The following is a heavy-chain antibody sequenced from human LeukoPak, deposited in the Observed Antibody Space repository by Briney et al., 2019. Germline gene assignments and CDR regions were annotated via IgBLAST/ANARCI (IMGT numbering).Heavy chain of an antibody. CDR2: IIPIFGTA. CDR1: GGTFSSYA. V-gene: IGHV1-69*05. CDR3: ARAKYSSSWYDY. Sequence: ASVKVSCKASGGTFSSYAISWVRQAPGQGLEWMGGIIPIFGTANYAQKFQGRVTITRNTSISTAYMELSSLRSEDTAVYYCARAKYSSSWYDYWGQGTLVTVSS. J-gene: IGHJ4*02. D-gene: IGHD6-13*01.